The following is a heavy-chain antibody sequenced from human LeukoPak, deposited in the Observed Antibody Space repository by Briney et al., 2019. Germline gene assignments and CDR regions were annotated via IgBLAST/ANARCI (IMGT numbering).Heavy chain of an antibody. V-gene: IGHV1-2*02. Sequence: IQWVRQXPGQGLEWMGWINTNSGGTIYSQKFQGRITMTRDPSITTAYMELSSLRSDDTAVYYCARDYSTSSWDNWGQGTLVTVSS. CDR2: INTNSGGT. J-gene: IGHJ4*02. D-gene: IGHD6-13*01. CDR3: ARDYSTSSWDN.